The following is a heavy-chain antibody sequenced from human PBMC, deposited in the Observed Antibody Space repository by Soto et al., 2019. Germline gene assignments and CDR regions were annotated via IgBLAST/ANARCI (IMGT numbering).Heavy chain of an antibody. V-gene: IGHV4-59*01. Sequence: SETLSLTCTVSGGSISSYYWSWIRQPPGKGLEGIGYIYYSGSTNYNPSLKSRVTISVDTSKNQFSLKLSSVTAADTAVYYCARLGGRGDSSGYYPYYYYYYGMDVWGQGTTVTVSS. D-gene: IGHD3-22*01. J-gene: IGHJ6*02. CDR3: ARLGGRGDSSGYYPYYYYYYGMDV. CDR2: IYYSGST. CDR1: GGSISSYY.